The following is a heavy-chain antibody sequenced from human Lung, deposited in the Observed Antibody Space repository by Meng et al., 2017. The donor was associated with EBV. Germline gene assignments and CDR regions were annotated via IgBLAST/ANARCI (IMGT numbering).Heavy chain of an antibody. CDR1: GGTLRNFG. V-gene: IGHV1-69*18. J-gene: IGHJ4*02. CDR3: ARDQAVTIIPYYFDY. D-gene: IGHD4-17*01. Sequence: QVHLVQSGAEMKKPGSSVTVSCKASGGTLRNFGISWVRQAPGQGLEWMGTIVPFFGIVNYAQKFQDRVTISADESTSTAYMELSGLTSEDTAVYYCARDQAVTIIPYYFDYWGQGTLVTVSS. CDR2: IVPFFGIV.